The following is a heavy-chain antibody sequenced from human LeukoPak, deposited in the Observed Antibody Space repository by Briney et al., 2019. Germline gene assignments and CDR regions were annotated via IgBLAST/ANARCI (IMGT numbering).Heavy chain of an antibody. D-gene: IGHD4-17*01. V-gene: IGHV3-30*18. Sequence: GGSLGLSCAASGFTFSSYGMHWVRQAPAKGLEWVAIISYDGSNKYYADSVKGRFTISRDNSKNTLYLQMNSLRAEDTAVYYCAKSTTVTQRGYFDYWGQGTPVTVSS. CDR3: AKSTTVTQRGYFDY. CDR1: GFTFSSYG. CDR2: ISYDGSNK. J-gene: IGHJ4*02.